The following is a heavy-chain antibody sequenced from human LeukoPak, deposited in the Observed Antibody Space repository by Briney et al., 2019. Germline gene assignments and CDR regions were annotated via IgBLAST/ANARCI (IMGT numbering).Heavy chain of an antibody. V-gene: IGHV4-59*01. CDR3: ARLSRLTLIRGVTGYHSLDV. CDR2: IYYSGST. Sequence: SETLSLTCTVSGGSITNFYWSWIRQPPGEGLEYIGYIYYSGSTNYNPSLKSRVTISVDTSKNQFSLKLNSVSAADTAVYFCARLSRLTLIRGVTGYHSLDVWGKGTKVTVSS. D-gene: IGHD3-10*01. J-gene: IGHJ6*04. CDR1: GGSITNFY.